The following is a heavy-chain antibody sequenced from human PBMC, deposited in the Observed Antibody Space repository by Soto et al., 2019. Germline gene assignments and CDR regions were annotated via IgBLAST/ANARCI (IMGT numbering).Heavy chain of an antibody. CDR2: IKSKTDGGTT. CDR3: TTHIVVVVAATSDDY. CDR1: GFTFSNAW. Sequence: GGSLRLSCAASGFTFSNAWMNWVRQAPGKGLEWVGRIKSKTDGGTTDYAAPVKGRFTISRDDSKNTLYLQMNSLKTEDTAVYYCTTHIVVVVAATSDDYWGQGTLVTVS. J-gene: IGHJ4*02. V-gene: IGHV3-15*07. D-gene: IGHD2-15*01.